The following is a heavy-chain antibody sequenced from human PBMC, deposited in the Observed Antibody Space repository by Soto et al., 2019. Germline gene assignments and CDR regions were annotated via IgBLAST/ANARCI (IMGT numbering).Heavy chain of an antibody. CDR3: AKDSPTGLTGNDAFDI. CDR2: ISGSGGST. V-gene: IGHV3-23*01. D-gene: IGHD1-1*01. J-gene: IGHJ3*02. CDR1: GFTFSSYA. Sequence: GGSLRLSCAASGFTFSSYAMSWVRQAPGKGLEWVSAISGSGGSTYYADSVKGRFTISRDNSKNTLYLQMNSLRAEDTAVYYCAKDSPTGLTGNDAFDIWGQGTMVTVSS.